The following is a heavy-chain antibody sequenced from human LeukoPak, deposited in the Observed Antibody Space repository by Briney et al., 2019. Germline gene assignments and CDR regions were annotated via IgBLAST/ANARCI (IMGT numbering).Heavy chain of an antibody. CDR3: AREIAVADFDY. D-gene: IGHD6-19*01. J-gene: IGHJ4*02. V-gene: IGHV3-30*03. CDR2: ISYDGSNK. Sequence: GGTLRLSCAASGFTFSSYGMSWVRQAPGKGLEWVAVISYDGSNKYYADSVKGRFTISRDNSKNTLYLQMNSLRAEDTAVYYCAREIAVADFDYWGQGTLVTVSS. CDR1: GFTFSSYG.